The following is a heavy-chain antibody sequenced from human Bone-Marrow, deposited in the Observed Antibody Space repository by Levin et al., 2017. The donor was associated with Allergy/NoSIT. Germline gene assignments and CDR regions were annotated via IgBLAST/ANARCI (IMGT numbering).Heavy chain of an antibody. CDR2: INPSGGNT. CDR3: ARDPLLAARGNFYSAGQLDY. D-gene: IGHD2-21*02. Sequence: ASVKVSCKTSGYTFNDFNIHWVRQAPGQGLEWLGIINPSGGNTRYAQRFQGRITVTSDTSTRTVYMELNSLKSGDTAVYYCARDPLLAARGNFYSAGQLDYWGQGTLLSVSS. CDR1: GYTFNDFN. J-gene: IGHJ4*02. V-gene: IGHV1-46*02.